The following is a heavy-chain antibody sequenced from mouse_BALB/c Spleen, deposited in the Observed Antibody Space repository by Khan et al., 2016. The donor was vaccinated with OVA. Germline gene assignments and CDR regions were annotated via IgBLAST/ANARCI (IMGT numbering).Heavy chain of an antibody. D-gene: IGHD2-10*01. V-gene: IGHV9-3-1*01. CDR1: GYTFTNYG. CDR2: INTYTGEP. Sequence: QVQLKQSGPELKKPGETVKISCKASGYTFTNYGMNWVKQAPGKGLKWMGWINTYTGEPTYAADFKGRFAFSLDTSASTAYLQIDNLKNEDTATYCCARPPYFSYVLGSWGQGTSVTVSS. CDR3: ARPPYFSYVLGS. J-gene: IGHJ4*01.